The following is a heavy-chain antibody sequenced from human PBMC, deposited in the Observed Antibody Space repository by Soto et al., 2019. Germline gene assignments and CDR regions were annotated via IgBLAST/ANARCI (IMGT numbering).Heavy chain of an antibody. CDR1: GGSISSGGYY. V-gene: IGHV4-31*03. CDR3: ARGVTMVRGVIHTPYFDY. Sequence: QVQLQESGPGLVKPSQTLSLTCTVSGGSISSGGYYWSWIRQQQGKGLEWIGYIYYSGSTYYNPSLKSRVTISVDTSKNQFSLKLSSVTAADTAVYYCARGVTMVRGVIHTPYFDYWGQGTLVTVSS. D-gene: IGHD3-10*01. CDR2: IYYSGST. J-gene: IGHJ4*02.